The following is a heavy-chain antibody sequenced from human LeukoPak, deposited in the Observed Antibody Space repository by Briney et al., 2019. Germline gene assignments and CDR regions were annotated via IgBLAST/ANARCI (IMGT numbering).Heavy chain of an antibody. CDR1: GFTFTNYW. CDR2: IKPDGSEK. D-gene: IGHD2-2*02. Sequence: PGGSLRLSCAASGFTFTNYWMSWVRQAPGKGLEWVANIKPDGSEKYYVDSVKGRFTISRDNAKNSLYLQMNGLRAEDTAMYYCTRSFCSSGSCYSGGWSGDYWGQGTLVTVSS. CDR3: TRSFCSSGSCYSGGWSGDY. J-gene: IGHJ4*02. V-gene: IGHV3-7*01.